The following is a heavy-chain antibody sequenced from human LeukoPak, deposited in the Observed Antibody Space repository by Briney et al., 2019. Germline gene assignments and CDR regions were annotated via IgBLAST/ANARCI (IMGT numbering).Heavy chain of an antibody. V-gene: IGHV1-69*01. Sequence: SVKVSCKASGGTFSSYAISWVRQAPGQGLEWMGGIIPIFSTANYAQKFQGRVTITADESTSTAYMELSSLRSEDTAVYYCARGGPYYYGSGSLYYFDYWGQGTLVTVSS. CDR2: IIPIFSTA. CDR1: GGTFSSYA. J-gene: IGHJ4*02. CDR3: ARGGPYYYGSGSLYYFDY. D-gene: IGHD3-10*01.